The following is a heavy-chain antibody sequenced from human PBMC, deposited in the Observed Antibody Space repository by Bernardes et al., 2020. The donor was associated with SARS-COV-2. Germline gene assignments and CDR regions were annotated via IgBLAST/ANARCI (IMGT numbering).Heavy chain of an antibody. V-gene: IGHV3-23*01. Sequence: GGSLRLSCAASGFPFISFAMSWVRQAPGKGLEWVSVISGSGGRTNYADSVMGRFTISRDNSKNTLILQVKRLRAEDTAVYYCAKPGTDYWGQGTLVNVS. D-gene: IGHD1-1*01. CDR2: ISGSGGRT. CDR3: AKPGTDY. CDR1: GFPFISFA. J-gene: IGHJ4*02.